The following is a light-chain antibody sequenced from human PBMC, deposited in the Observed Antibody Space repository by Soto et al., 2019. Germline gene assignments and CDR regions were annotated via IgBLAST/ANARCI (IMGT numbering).Light chain of an antibody. CDR2: GAS. CDR1: QSINAH. Sequence: EVVMTQSPATLSVSPGERVTLSCRASQSINAHLAWYQQKPGQAPRLLIHGASTRATGIPARFSGSGFGTEFLXXFXSXXSEDFAVYYCQQYNTWLWTFGQGTKVEIQ. V-gene: IGKV3-15*01. CDR3: QQYNTWLWT. J-gene: IGKJ1*01.